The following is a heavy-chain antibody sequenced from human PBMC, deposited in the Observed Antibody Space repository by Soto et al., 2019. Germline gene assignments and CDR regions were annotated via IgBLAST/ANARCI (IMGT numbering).Heavy chain of an antibody. Sequence: GGSLRLSCAASGFTFSSYSMNWVRQAPGKGLEWVSYIGISSRTIYYADSVKGRFTISRDNAKNSLYLQMNSLRAEDTALYYCAKGLTYYYDSSGIGNWFDPWGQGTLVTVSS. J-gene: IGHJ5*02. D-gene: IGHD3-22*01. CDR3: AKGLTYYYDSSGIGNWFDP. CDR1: GFTFSSYS. V-gene: IGHV3-48*04. CDR2: IGISSRTI.